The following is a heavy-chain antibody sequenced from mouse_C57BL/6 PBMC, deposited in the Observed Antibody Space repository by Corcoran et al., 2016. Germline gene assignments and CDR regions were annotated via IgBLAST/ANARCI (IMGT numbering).Heavy chain of an antibody. CDR1: GYTFTDYY. CDR2: IYPGSGNT. V-gene: IGHV1-76*01. CDR3: AKGLFGSSLYYAMDY. Sequence: QVQLKQSGAELVRPGASVKLSCKASGYTFTDYYINWVRQRPGQGLEWIARIYPGSGNTYYNEKFKGKATLTAEKSSSTAYMQLSSLTSEDSAVYFCAKGLFGSSLYYAMDYWGQGTSVTVSS. J-gene: IGHJ4*01. D-gene: IGHD1-1*01.